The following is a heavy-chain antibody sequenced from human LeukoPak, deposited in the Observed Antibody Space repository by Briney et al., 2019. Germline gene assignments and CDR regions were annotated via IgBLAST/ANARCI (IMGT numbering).Heavy chain of an antibody. V-gene: IGHV3-23*01. CDR3: AKDGTYCSGGSCYSYYYYYMDV. J-gene: IGHJ6*03. CDR1: GFTFSSYA. Sequence: GRSLRLSCAASGFTFSSYAMSWVRQAPGKGLEWVSAISGSGGSTYYADSVKGRFTISRDNSKNTLYLQMNSLRAEDTAVYYCAKDGTYCSGGSCYSYYYYYMDVWGKGTTVTVSS. D-gene: IGHD2-15*01. CDR2: ISGSGGST.